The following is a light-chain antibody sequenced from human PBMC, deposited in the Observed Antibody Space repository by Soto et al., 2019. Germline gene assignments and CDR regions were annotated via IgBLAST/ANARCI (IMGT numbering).Light chain of an antibody. J-gene: IGLJ1*01. CDR2: RNN. CDR1: SSNIGSNY. Sequence: QSALTQPPSASGTPGQRVTISCSGSSSNIGSNYVYWYQQLPGAAPKLLIYRNNHRPSGVPDRFSGSKSGTSASLAISGLRSEDEADYYCAAWDDSLSGHYVFGTGTKLTVL. V-gene: IGLV1-47*01. CDR3: AAWDDSLSGHYV.